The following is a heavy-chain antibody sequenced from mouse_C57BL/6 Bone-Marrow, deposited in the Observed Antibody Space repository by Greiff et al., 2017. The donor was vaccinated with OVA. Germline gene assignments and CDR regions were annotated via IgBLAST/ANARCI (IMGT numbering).Heavy chain of an antibody. CDR2: ISYSGST. Sequence: EVQLVESGPGLVKPSQSLSLTCTVTGYSITSDYAWNWIRQFPGNKLEWMGYISYSGSTSYNPSLKSRISITRDTSKNQFFLQLNSVTTEDTATYYCARKGYDYEYYFDYWGQGTTLTVSS. J-gene: IGHJ2*01. D-gene: IGHD2-4*01. CDR1: GYSITSDYA. CDR3: ARKGYDYEYYFDY. V-gene: IGHV3-2*02.